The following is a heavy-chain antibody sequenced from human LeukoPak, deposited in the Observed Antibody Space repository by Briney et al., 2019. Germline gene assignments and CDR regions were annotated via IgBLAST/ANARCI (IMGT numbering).Heavy chain of an antibody. D-gene: IGHD2-21*02. CDR3: ASLVVVTASFDY. Sequence: GGSLRLSCAASGFTFSSYAMSWVRQAPGKGLEWVSAIIGSGGSTYYADSVKGRFTISRDNTKNTLYLQMNSLRAEDTAVYYCASLVVVTASFDYWGQGTLVTASS. J-gene: IGHJ4*02. CDR2: IIGSGGST. V-gene: IGHV3-23*01. CDR1: GFTFSSYA.